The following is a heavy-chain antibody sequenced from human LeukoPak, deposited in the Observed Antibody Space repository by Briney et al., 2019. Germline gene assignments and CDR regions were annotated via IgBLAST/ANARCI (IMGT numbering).Heavy chain of an antibody. CDR1: GFTFSSYS. CDR3: ARDQEVRYSNSWYYYYYMDV. V-gene: IGHV3-48*04. J-gene: IGHJ6*03. Sequence: GGSLRLSCAVSGFTFSSYSMNWVRQAPGKGLEWVSYISSSSSIIYYADSVKGRFTISRDNAKNSLYLQMNSLRAEDTAVYYCARDQEVRYSNSWYYYYYMDVWGKGTTVTVSS. CDR2: ISSSSSII. D-gene: IGHD6-13*01.